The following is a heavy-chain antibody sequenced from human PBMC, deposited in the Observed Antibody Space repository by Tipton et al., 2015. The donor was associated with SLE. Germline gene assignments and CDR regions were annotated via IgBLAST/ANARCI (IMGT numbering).Heavy chain of an antibody. V-gene: IGHV3-13*01. J-gene: IGHJ4*02. CDR3: AREFRGVGGLDY. D-gene: IGHD1-26*01. CDR2: IGTAGDT. CDR1: GFTFSSYD. Sequence: SLRLSCAASGFTFSSYDMHWVHQATGKGLEWVSAIGTAGDTYYPGSVKGRFTISRENAKNSLYLQMNSLRAGDTAVYYCAREFRGVGGLDYWGQGTLVTVSS.